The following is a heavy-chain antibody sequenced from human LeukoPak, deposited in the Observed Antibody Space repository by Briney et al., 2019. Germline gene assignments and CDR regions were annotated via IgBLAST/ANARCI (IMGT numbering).Heavy chain of an antibody. D-gene: IGHD6-13*01. CDR1: GGTFSSYA. Sequence: GASVKVSCKASGGTFSSYAISWVRQAPGQGLEWMGGIIPIFGTANYAQKFQGRVTITADESTSTAYMELSSLRSEDTAVYYCARWTSSSWDIRPEANWFDPWGQGTLVTVSS. CDR3: ARWTSSSWDIRPEANWFDP. J-gene: IGHJ5*02. V-gene: IGHV1-69*13. CDR2: IIPIFGTA.